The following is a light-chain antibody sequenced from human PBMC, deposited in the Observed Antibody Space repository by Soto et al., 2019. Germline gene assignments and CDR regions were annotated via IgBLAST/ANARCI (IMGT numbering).Light chain of an antibody. CDR2: GAS. CDR1: QSVRRN. J-gene: IGKJ4*01. CDR3: QQYNNWPLLT. Sequence: EIVMTQSPATLSVSPGEGATLSCRASQSVRRNLAWYQRKPGQAPRLLIYGASTRATGIPARFSGSGSGTEFTLTISSLQSEDFAVYYCQQYNNWPLLTFGGGTKVEIK. V-gene: IGKV3-15*01.